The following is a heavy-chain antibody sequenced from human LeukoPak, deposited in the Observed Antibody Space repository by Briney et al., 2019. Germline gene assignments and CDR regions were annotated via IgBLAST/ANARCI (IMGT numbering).Heavy chain of an antibody. CDR1: GFTFSDYY. V-gene: IGHV3-11*01. CDR3: ARDVRYDSSGPVLY. D-gene: IGHD3-22*01. J-gene: IGHJ4*02. Sequence: GGSLRLSCAASGFTFSDYYMSWIRQAPGKGLEWVSYISSSGSTIYYADSVKGRFTISRDSAKNSLYLQMNSLRAEDTAVYYCARDVRYDSSGPVLYWGQGTLVTVSS. CDR2: ISSSGSTI.